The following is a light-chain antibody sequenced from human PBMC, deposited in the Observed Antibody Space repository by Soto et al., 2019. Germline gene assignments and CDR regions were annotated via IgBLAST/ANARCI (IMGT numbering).Light chain of an antibody. Sequence: ILMTQSPATLSVSPGERATLSCRASQSGSNNLAWYQQKPGQAPRLLIYDASTRATGMPARFSGSGSGTEFTLTISGLQSEDLAVYYCQQYNNWPPCTFGQGTKVEIK. CDR1: QSGSNN. J-gene: IGKJ1*01. CDR2: DAS. V-gene: IGKV3-15*01. CDR3: QQYNNWPPCT.